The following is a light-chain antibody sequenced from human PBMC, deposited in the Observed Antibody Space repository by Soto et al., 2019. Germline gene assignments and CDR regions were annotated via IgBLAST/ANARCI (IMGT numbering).Light chain of an antibody. CDR2: GAS. V-gene: IGKV3-20*01. Sequence: EIVLTQSPSTLSLSPVEIATLSCRASQSVTSNYLAWYQQIPGQAPRLLIFGASSRATGIPDRFSGSGSGTDFTLTISRLEPEDFAVYYCQQYGRSPSTFGGGTKVDIK. J-gene: IGKJ4*01. CDR1: QSVTSNY. CDR3: QQYGRSPST.